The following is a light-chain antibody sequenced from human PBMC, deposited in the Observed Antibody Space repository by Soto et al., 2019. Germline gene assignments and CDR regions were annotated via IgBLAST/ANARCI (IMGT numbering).Light chain of an antibody. Sequence: ETVMTQSLATLSVSPGERATLSCRASQSVNSNLAWYQQKLGQAPRVLIYGASTRATGIPARFSGSGSGTEFILTISSLQSEDFALYYCQEYNTWPWTFGQGTKVEIK. V-gene: IGKV3-15*01. CDR2: GAS. J-gene: IGKJ1*01. CDR1: QSVNSN. CDR3: QEYNTWPWT.